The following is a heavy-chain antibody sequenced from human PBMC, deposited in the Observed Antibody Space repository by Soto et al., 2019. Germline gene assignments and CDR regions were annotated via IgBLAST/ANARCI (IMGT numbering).Heavy chain of an antibody. V-gene: IGHV3-23*01. D-gene: IGHD6-6*01. J-gene: IGHJ4*02. CDR2: ISGSGGST. CDR3: AKDLREIIAARPGFDY. CDR1: GFTFSSYA. Sequence: GGSLRLSCAASGFTFSSYAMSWVRQAPGKGLEWVSAISGSGGSTYYADSVKGRFTISRDNSKNTLCLQMNSLRAEDTAVYYCAKDLREIIAARPGFDYWGQGTLVTVSS.